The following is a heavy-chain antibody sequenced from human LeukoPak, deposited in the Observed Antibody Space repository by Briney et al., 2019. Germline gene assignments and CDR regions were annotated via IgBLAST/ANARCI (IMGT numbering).Heavy chain of an antibody. D-gene: IGHD4-17*01. Sequence: GGSLRLSCAASGFTFSSYGMHWVRQAPGKGLEWVAVIWYDGSNKYYADSVKGRFTISRDNSKNTLYLQMNSLRAEDTAVYYCASDRGYGDYYFDYWGQGTLVTVSS. J-gene: IGHJ4*02. CDR1: GFTFSSYG. CDR2: IWYDGSNK. V-gene: IGHV3-33*01. CDR3: ASDRGYGDYYFDY.